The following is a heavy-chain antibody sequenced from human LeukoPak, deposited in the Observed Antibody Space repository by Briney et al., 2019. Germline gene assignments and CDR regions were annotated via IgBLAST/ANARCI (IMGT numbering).Heavy chain of an antibody. J-gene: IGHJ4*02. V-gene: IGHV3-23*01. CDR3: ARDYPDYGSGSSNFDY. D-gene: IGHD3-10*01. Sequence: GGSLRLSCAASGFTFSSYAMSWVRQAPGKGLEWVSAISGGGGSTYYADSVKGRFTISRDKAKNSLYLQMNSLRAEDTAVYYCARDYPDYGSGSSNFDYWGQGTLVTVSS. CDR1: GFTFSSYA. CDR2: ISGGGGST.